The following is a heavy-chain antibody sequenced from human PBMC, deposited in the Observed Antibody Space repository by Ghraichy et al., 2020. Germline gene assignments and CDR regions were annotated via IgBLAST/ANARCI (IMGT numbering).Heavy chain of an antibody. J-gene: IGHJ1*01. D-gene: IGHD3-22*01. Sequence: GGSLRLSCAASGFTVSNNYMRWVRQAPGKGLEWVSVIYSGGSTSYAVSVKGRFTISRDNSKNTLYLQMNSLRAEDTAVYYCARDYYGAWGQGTLVTVSS. CDR1: GFTVSNNY. CDR3: ARDYYGA. V-gene: IGHV3-66*01. CDR2: IYSGGST.